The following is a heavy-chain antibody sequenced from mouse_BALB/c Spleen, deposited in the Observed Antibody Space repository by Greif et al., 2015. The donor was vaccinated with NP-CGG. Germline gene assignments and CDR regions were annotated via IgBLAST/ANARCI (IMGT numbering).Heavy chain of an antibody. CDR3: ARKGDEARGDAMGY. J-gene: IGHJ4*01. Sequence: VQLKDSGPELVKPGASVKMSCKASGYTFTSYVMHWVKQKPGQGLEWIGYINPYNDGTKYNEKFKGKATLTSDKSSSAGYMELSSRTAEGSAVYCCARKGDEARGDAMGYWGQGTAVSGSS. V-gene: IGHV1-14*01. CDR2: INPYNDGT. CDR1: GYTFTSYV. D-gene: IGHD3-3*01.